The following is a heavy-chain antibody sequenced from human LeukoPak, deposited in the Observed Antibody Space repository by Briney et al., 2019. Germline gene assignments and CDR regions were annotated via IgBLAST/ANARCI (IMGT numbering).Heavy chain of an antibody. V-gene: IGHV4-34*01. J-gene: IGHJ5*02. D-gene: IGHD6-13*01. CDR1: GGSFSGYY. Sequence: SETLSLTCAVYGGSFSGYYWSWIRQPPGKGLEWIGEINHSGSTNYNPSLKSRVTISVDTSKNQSSLKLSSVTAADTAVYYCARHWRKGYSSSWYHLNWFDPWGQGTLVTVSS. CDR3: ARHWRKGYSSSWYHLNWFDP. CDR2: INHSGST.